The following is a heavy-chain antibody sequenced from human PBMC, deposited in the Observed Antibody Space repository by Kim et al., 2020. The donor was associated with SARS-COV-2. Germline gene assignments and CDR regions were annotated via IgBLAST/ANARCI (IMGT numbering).Heavy chain of an antibody. V-gene: IGHV4-59*01. CDR1: GGSISSYY. Sequence: SETLSLTCTVSGGSISSYYWSWIRQPPGKGLEWIGYIYYSGSTNYNPSLKSRVTISVDTSKNQFSLKLSSVTAADTAVYYCARSEMATMTFDYWGQGTLVTVSS. D-gene: IGHD5-12*01. CDR2: IYYSGST. CDR3: ARSEMATMTFDY. J-gene: IGHJ4*02.